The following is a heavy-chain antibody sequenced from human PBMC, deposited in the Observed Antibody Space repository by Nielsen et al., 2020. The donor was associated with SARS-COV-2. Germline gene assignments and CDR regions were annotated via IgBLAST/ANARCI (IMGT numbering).Heavy chain of an antibody. J-gene: IGHJ6*02. D-gene: IGHD5-12*01. V-gene: IGHV4-31*03. CDR1: GGSISSGGYY. Sequence: SETLSLTCTVSGGSISSGGYYWSWIRHHPGKGLEWIGYIYFSGRTCYNPSLKSRVTISVDTSKNQFSLSLRSVTAADTAVYYCARESSGYDHYNYGMDVWGQGTTVTV. CDR3: ARESSGYDHYNYGMDV. CDR2: IYFSGRT.